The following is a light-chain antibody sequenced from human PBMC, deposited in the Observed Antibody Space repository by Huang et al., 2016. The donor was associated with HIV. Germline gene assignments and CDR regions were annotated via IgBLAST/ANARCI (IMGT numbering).Light chain of an antibody. V-gene: IGKV3-15*01. Sequence: EIVLTQSPATLSVSPGERVTLSCRASQSVSSNLAWYQQKPGQAPRLLIASSSSRATGGPARFSGSGSATEFSLTITNLKSEDFAIYYCQQYNHWPPYTFGQGTKLEIK. CDR1: QSVSSN. J-gene: IGKJ2*01. CDR2: SSS. CDR3: QQYNHWPPYT.